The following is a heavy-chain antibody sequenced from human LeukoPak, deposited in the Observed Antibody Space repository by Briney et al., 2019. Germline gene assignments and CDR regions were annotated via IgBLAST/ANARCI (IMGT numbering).Heavy chain of an antibody. CDR3: AKLAYYDSSGYYPNPFDY. D-gene: IGHD3-22*01. CDR1: GFTFSSYA. CDR2: ISGSGGST. Sequence: GGSLRLSCAASGFTFSSYAMSWARQAPGKGLEWVSAISGSGGSTYYADSVKGRFTISRDNSKNTLYLQMNSLRAEDTAVYYCAKLAYYDSSGYYPNPFDYWGQGTLVTVSS. J-gene: IGHJ4*02. V-gene: IGHV3-23*01.